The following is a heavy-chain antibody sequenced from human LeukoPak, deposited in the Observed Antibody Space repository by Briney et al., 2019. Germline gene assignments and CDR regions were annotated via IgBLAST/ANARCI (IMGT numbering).Heavy chain of an antibody. V-gene: IGHV1-18*04. D-gene: IGHD6-19*01. Sequence: ASVKVSCKASGYTFTGYYMHWVRQAPGQGLEWMGWISAYNGNTNYAQKLQGRVTMTTDTSTSTAYMELRSLRSDDTAVYYCARAAGVDIAVAGDFDYWGQGTLVTVSS. J-gene: IGHJ4*02. CDR2: ISAYNGNT. CDR3: ARAAGVDIAVAGDFDY. CDR1: GYTFTGYY.